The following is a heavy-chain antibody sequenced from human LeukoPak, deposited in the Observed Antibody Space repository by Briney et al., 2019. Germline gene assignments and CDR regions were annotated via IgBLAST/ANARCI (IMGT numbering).Heavy chain of an antibody. CDR1: GGSFSGYY. V-gene: IGHV4-34*01. D-gene: IGHD3-3*01. Sequence: SETLSLTCAVYGGSFSGYYWSWIRQPPGKGLEWIGEINHSGSTNYNPSLKSRVTISVDTSKNQFSLKLSSVTAADTAVYYCAISFWSGYYHDYWGQGTLVTVSS. CDR2: INHSGST. CDR3: AISFWSGYYHDY. J-gene: IGHJ4*02.